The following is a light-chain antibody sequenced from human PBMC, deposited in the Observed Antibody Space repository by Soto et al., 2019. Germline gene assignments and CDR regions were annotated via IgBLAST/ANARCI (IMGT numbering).Light chain of an antibody. V-gene: IGKV3-15*01. CDR3: QQYNNWPPWT. Sequence: EIVITQSPATLSVSPGERATLSCRASQSVSSNLAWYQQKPGQAPRLLIYGASTRATGIPARFSGSGSGTEFTLTISSLQSEDFAVYYCQQYNNWPPWTFGQGGKVDTK. CDR2: GAS. J-gene: IGKJ1*01. CDR1: QSVSSN.